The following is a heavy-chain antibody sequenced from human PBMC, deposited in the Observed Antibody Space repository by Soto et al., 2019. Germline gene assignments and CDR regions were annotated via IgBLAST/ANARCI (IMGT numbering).Heavy chain of an antibody. V-gene: IGHV1-8*01. Sequence: GASVKVSCKASGYTFTSYDINWVRQATGQGLEWMGWMNPNSGNTGYAQKFQGRVTMTRNTSISTAYMELSSLRSEDTAVYYCARVGYYYDSSGYYPLLDYWGQGTLVTVPS. CDR2: MNPNSGNT. CDR3: ARVGYYYDSSGYYPLLDY. J-gene: IGHJ4*02. D-gene: IGHD3-22*01. CDR1: GYTFTSYD.